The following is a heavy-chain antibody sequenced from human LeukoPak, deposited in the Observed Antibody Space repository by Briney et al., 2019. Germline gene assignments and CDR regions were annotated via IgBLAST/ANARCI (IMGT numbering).Heavy chain of an antibody. CDR1: GGSISDRSYY. V-gene: IGHV4-39*01. CDR2: DDYSGAT. CDR3: ASEIRTYYYGSGSHPETNWFDT. Sequence: SETLSLTCTVSGGSISDRSYYWAWIRQPPGKGLEWIGSDDYSGATYYNPSLKSRVTISVDTSKNQMSLKLYSVTAADSAVCYCASEIRTYYYGSGSHPETNWFDTWGQGTLVTVSS. J-gene: IGHJ5*02. D-gene: IGHD3-10*01.